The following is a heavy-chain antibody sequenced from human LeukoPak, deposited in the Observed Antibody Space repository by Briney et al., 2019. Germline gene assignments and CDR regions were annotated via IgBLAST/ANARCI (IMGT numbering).Heavy chain of an antibody. J-gene: IGHJ5*02. V-gene: IGHV4-4*07. CDR3: ASQKTTSRFDP. D-gene: IGHD1-7*01. CDR1: GVSISSYY. Sequence: SETLSLTCTASGVSISSYYWSWIRQPAGKGLERIGRIYTSGSTNYNPSLKSRVTMSVDTSKNQFSLKLSSVTAADTAVYYCASQKTTSRFDPWGQGTLVTVSS. CDR2: IYTSGST.